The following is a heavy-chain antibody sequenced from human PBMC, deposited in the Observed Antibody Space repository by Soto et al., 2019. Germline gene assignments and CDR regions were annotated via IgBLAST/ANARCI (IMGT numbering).Heavy chain of an antibody. D-gene: IGHD5-18*01. CDR2: IYPGDSDT. J-gene: IGHJ6*02. V-gene: IGHV5-51*01. CDR1: GYSFTSYW. CDR3: ARHYRARKAGDIGYSNYGMDV. Sequence: GESLKISCKGSGYSFTSYWIGWVRQMPGKGQEWMGIIYPGDSDTRHSPSFQGQVTISADKSISTAYLQWSSLKASDTAMYYCARHYRARKAGDIGYSNYGMDVWGQGTTVTVSS.